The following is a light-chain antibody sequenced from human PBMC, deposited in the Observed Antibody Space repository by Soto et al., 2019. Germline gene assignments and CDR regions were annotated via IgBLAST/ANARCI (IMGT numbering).Light chain of an antibody. Sequence: SVLTQPPSASGTPGQRVTISCSGSSSNIGINTVNWYQQVPGTAPKLLIYTDNQRPSGVPDRFSGSKSGTSASLAISGLQSEDEADYYCAAWDDSLNGLYVFGTGTKATV. J-gene: IGLJ1*01. CDR3: AAWDDSLNGLYV. CDR1: SSNIGINT. CDR2: TDN. V-gene: IGLV1-44*01.